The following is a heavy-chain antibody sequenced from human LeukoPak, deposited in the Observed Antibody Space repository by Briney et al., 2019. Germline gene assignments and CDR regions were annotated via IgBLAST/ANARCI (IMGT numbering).Heavy chain of an antibody. CDR3: ARETEMANLDY. Sequence: GGSLRLSCAASGFTFSNYWMTWVRQAPGKGLEWVANIKQDGSEKNYVDSVKGRFTISRDNAKKSLYLQMNSLRAEDTAVYYCARETEMANLDYWGQGTLVTVSS. CDR2: IKQDGSEK. CDR1: GFTFSNYW. J-gene: IGHJ4*02. V-gene: IGHV3-7*04. D-gene: IGHD5-24*01.